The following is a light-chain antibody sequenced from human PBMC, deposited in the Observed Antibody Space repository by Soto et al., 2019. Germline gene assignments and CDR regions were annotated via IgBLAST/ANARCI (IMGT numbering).Light chain of an antibody. CDR1: SSDVGGYNY. CDR3: CSYAGSYVV. V-gene: IGLV2-11*01. Sequence: QSALTQPRSVSGSPGQSVTISCTGTSSDVGGYNYVSWYQQHPGKAPKLMIYDVSKWPSGVPDRFSGSKSGYTASLTISGLQAEDEADYYCCSYAGSYVVFGGGTKLTVL. CDR2: DVS. J-gene: IGLJ2*01.